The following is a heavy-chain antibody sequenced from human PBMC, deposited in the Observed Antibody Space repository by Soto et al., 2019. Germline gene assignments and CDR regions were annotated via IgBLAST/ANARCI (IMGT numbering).Heavy chain of an antibody. CDR1: GYTFTSYD. Sequence: QVQLVQSGAEVKKPGASVKVSCKASGYTFTSYDINWVRQATGQGLEWMGWMNPHSGNTGYAQKFQGRVAMTRSTSISTADMELSSLRSEDTAVYYCAREHSSSWRFDYWGQGTLVTVSS. CDR3: AREHSSSWRFDY. D-gene: IGHD6-13*01. CDR2: MNPHSGNT. V-gene: IGHV1-8*01. J-gene: IGHJ4*02.